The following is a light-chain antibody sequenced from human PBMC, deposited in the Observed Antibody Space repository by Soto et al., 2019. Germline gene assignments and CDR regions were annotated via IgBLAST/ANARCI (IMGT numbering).Light chain of an antibody. V-gene: IGLV1-51*01. Sequence: QSVFTQPPSVSAAPGQKVSISCSGSSSNIGKNYVSWYQQFPGTAPKLLIYDNDKRPSGIPDRFSGSKSGTSATLGITGLQTGDEADYYCATWDSSLSAGVFGGGTKLTVL. CDR3: ATWDSSLSAGV. CDR2: DND. CDR1: SSNIGKNY. J-gene: IGLJ3*02.